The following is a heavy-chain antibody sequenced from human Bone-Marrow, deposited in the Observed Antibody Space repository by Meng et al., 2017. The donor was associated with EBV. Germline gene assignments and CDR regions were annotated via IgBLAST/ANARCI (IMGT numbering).Heavy chain of an antibody. J-gene: IGHJ5*02. V-gene: IGHV1-69*01. CDR2: IIPIFGTA. Sequence: QGAGGESGAEGMKPGSLVKVSCKASGGTFSSYAISWVRQAPGQGLEWMGGIIPIFGTANYAQKFQGRVTITADESTSTAYMELSSLRSEDTAVYYCARVCSVPAAPETDNWFDPWGQGTLVTVSS. D-gene: IGHD2-2*01. CDR1: GGTFSSYA. CDR3: ARVCSVPAAPETDNWFDP.